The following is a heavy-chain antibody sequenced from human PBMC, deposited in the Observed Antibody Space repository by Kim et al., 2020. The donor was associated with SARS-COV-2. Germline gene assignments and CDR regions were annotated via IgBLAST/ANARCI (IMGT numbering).Heavy chain of an antibody. D-gene: IGHD3-16*01. CDR1: GFSLTTYG. J-gene: IGHJ4*02. Sequence: GGSLRLSCAASGFSLTTYGMHWVRQAPGKGLEWVAVISSDGNSKYYADSVKGRFTISRDIPKNTLSLLMNSLRVEDTAVYYCAKGGIVERWYYLYDWGQGTLVTVSS. V-gene: IGHV3-30*18. CDR3: AKGGIVERWYYLYD. CDR2: ISSDGNSK.